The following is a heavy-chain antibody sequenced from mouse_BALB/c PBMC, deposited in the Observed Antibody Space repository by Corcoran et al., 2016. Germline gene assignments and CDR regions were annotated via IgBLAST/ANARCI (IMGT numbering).Heavy chain of an antibody. V-gene: IGHV9-3-1*01. Sequence: QIQLVQSEPELKKPGETVKTSGKLSGYTLTNYGMNWVKQAQGKGLKWMGWINTYTGEPTYADDFKGRFAFSLETSSSTAYLQIKNLKNEDTSTYFCARAPLHYYAMDYWGQGTSVTVSS. CDR3: ARAPLHYYAMDY. D-gene: IGHD6-1*01. J-gene: IGHJ4*01. CDR1: GYTLTNYG. CDR2: INTYTGEP.